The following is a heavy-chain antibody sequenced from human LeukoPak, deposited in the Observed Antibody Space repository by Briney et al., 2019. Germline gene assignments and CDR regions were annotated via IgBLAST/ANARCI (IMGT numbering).Heavy chain of an antibody. CDR1: GFTFDDYA. Sequence: GGSLRLSCAASGFTFDDYAMHWVRHASGKGLEWVSHITWDGGSTHYADSVEGRFTISRDNRENSMYLQMNSLRPEDTALYYCAKDRAARGRGNYFYMDVWGKGTTVTVSS. CDR3: AKDRAARGRGNYFYMDV. J-gene: IGHJ6*03. V-gene: IGHV3-43D*03. D-gene: IGHD2/OR15-2a*01. CDR2: ITWDGGST.